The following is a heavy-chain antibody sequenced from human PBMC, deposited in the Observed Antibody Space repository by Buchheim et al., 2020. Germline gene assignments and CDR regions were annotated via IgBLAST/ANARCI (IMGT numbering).Heavy chain of an antibody. Sequence: QVQLQASGPGLVKPSETLSLTCTVAGGSISSYYWSWIRQPPGKGLEWIGYIYYSGSTTYNPSLKSRVTISLDTSKNQFSLKLSSVTAADTAVYYCATSRGNYDDSSGYSFDYWGQGTL. V-gene: IGHV4-59*01. J-gene: IGHJ4*02. CDR3: ATSRGNYDDSSGYSFDY. CDR2: IYYSGST. D-gene: IGHD3-22*01. CDR1: GGSISSYY.